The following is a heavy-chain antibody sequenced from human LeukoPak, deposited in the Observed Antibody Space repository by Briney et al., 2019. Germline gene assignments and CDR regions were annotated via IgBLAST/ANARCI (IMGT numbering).Heavy chain of an antibody. J-gene: IGHJ4*02. CDR3: AREMPFGDSFDY. CDR2: IKQDGREK. V-gene: IGHV3-7*01. D-gene: IGHD3-16*01. Sequence: GGSLKLSCAAPGFTFSNYWMSWVRQAPGQGLEWVAKIKQDGREKYYVDSMKGRFTISRDNAKNSLYLQLNSLRAEDTAVYYCAREMPFGDSFDYWGQGTLVTVSS. CDR1: GFTFSNYW.